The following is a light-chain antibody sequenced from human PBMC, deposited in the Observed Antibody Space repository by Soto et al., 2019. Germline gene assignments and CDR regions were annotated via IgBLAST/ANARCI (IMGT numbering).Light chain of an antibody. Sequence: QSALAQPPSVSGSPGQSVAISCTGTSSDVGRNNRVSWYQQPPGSAHKLIIYDVSNRPSGIPDRFSGSKSANTASLTFFGLQTEDGADYYCSSYTTSNTYAFGTGTKAPS. J-gene: IGLJ1*01. CDR2: DVS. CDR1: SSDVGRNNR. CDR3: SSYTTSNTYA. V-gene: IGLV2-18*02.